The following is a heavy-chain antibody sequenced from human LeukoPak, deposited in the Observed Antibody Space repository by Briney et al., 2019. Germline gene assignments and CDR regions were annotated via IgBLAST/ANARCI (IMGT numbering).Heavy chain of an antibody. CDR2: ISGDGGRK. J-gene: IGHJ3*02. CDR3: AKGAGYNNGDASDI. Sequence: GGSLRLSCAASGFTFNNYAMHWVRQGPGKGLEWVSLISGDGGRKYYADSMKGRFTISRDNSKISLYLQMNSLRTEDTALYYCAKGAGYNNGDASDIWGLGTMVTVSS. D-gene: IGHD5-24*01. CDR1: GFTFNNYA. V-gene: IGHV3-43*02.